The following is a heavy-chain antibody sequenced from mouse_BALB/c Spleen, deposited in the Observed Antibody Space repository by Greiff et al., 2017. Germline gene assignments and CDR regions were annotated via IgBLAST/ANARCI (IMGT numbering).Heavy chain of an antibody. J-gene: IGHJ3*01. D-gene: IGHD2-2*01. Sequence: DVKLQESGGGLVQPGGSMKLSCVASGFTFSSYWMSWVRQSPEKGLEWVAEIRLKSDNYATHYAESVKGKFTISRDDSKSRLYLQMNSLRAEDTGIYYCTGGYDSWFAYWGQGTLVTVSA. V-gene: IGHV6-6*02. CDR2: IRLKSDNYAT. CDR3: TGGYDSWFAY. CDR1: GFTFSSYW.